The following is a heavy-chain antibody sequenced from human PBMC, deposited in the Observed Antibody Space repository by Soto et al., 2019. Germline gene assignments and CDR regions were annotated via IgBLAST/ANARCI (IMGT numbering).Heavy chain of an antibody. CDR3: ARDGMYYDFYYYYYGMDV. CDR1: GGSVSSSSYY. J-gene: IGHJ6*02. V-gene: IGHV4-61*01. CDR2: IYYSGST. D-gene: IGHD3-3*01. Sequence: SETLSLTCTVSGGSVSSSSYYWSWIRQPPGKGLEWIGYIYYSGSTNYNPSLKSRVTISVDTSKNQFSLKLSSVTAADTAVYYCARDGMYYDFYYYYYGMDVWGQGTTVTVSS.